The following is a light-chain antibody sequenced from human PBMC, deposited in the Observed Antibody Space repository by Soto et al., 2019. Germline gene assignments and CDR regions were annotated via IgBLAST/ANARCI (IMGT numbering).Light chain of an antibody. Sequence: QSALTQPRSVSGSPGQSVTISCTGTSSDVGDYDYVSWYQQHPGGAPKVMIYDVTKRPSGVPGRFSGSKSGNTASLTISGLQAEDEADYFCCSYAGSYTVVFGTGTKLTVL. CDR2: DVT. CDR1: SSDVGDYDY. J-gene: IGLJ1*01. CDR3: CSYAGSYTVV. V-gene: IGLV2-11*01.